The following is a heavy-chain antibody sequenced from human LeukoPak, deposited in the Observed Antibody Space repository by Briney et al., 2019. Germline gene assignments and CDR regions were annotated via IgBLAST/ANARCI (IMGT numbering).Heavy chain of an antibody. CDR1: GGTFNRNA. J-gene: IGHJ3*02. CDR2: IIPIFGTA. Sequence: ASVKVSCKASGGTFNRNALSWVRQAPGQGLEWMGGIIPIFGTANYAQKFQGRVAITADESTSTAYMELSSLRSEDTAVYYCARDRGSSSWHPTDAFDIWGQGTMVTVSS. V-gene: IGHV1-69*13. CDR3: ARDRGSSSWHPTDAFDI. D-gene: IGHD6-13*01.